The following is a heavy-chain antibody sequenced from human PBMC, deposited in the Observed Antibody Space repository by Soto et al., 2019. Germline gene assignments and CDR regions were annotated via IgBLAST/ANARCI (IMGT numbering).Heavy chain of an antibody. Sequence: QITLNESGPTVVRPTETLTLTCRFSGFSLTTSGVGVGWIRQSPGKAPEWLALIYWDDDKRYSASLKSRLTITKDTSKNQVVLTVSALDPTDTATYYCAHRVLRTVFGLVTTTAIYFDSWGQGTPVAVSS. J-gene: IGHJ4*02. CDR2: IYWDDDK. CDR3: AHRVLRTVFGLVTTTAIYFDS. CDR1: GFSLTTSGVG. V-gene: IGHV2-5*02. D-gene: IGHD3-3*01.